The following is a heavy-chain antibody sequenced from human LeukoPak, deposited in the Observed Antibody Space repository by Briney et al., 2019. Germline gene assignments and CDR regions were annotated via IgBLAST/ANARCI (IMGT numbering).Heavy chain of an antibody. CDR2: FDPEDGET. CDR1: GYTLTELS. CDR3: ATEGPRYYDILTGYYAGGRTYYYYGMDV. Sequence: ASVKVSCTVSGYTLTELSMHWVRQAPGKGLEWMGGFDPEDGETIYAQKFQGRVTMTEDTSTDTAYMELSSLRSEDTAVYYCATEGPRYYDILTGYYAGGRTYYYYGMDVWGQGTTVTVSS. D-gene: IGHD3-9*01. J-gene: IGHJ6*02. V-gene: IGHV1-24*01.